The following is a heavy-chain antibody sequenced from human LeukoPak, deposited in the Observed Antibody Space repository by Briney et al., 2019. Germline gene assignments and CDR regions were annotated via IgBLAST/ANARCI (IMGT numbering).Heavy chain of an antibody. V-gene: IGHV4-39*01. CDR1: GGSITSSSYY. CDR2: IYYSGST. J-gene: IGHJ4*02. Sequence: KPSETLSLTCTVSGGSITSSSYYWGWIRQPPGKGLEWIGTIYYSGSTYYNPSLKSRVAISIDTSKNQFSLRLSSVTAADTAVYYWGRQAVKIFGQQSAPLDYWGQGTLVTVSS. CDR3: GRQAVKIFGQQSAPLDY. D-gene: IGHD3/OR15-3a*01.